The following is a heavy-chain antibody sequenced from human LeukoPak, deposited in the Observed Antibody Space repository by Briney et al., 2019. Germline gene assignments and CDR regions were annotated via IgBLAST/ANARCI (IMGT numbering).Heavy chain of an antibody. Sequence: SETLSLTCTVSGGSINYYYWSWIRQPPGKGLEWIGYIYYTGSANYNPSLKSRVTISLDTSKTQFSLNLNSVTAADTAVYYCARGLLGSKGIFGSWGQGTLVTVSS. V-gene: IGHV4-59*01. J-gene: IGHJ4*02. CDR3: ARGLLGSKGIFGS. D-gene: IGHD2-15*01. CDR2: IYYTGSA. CDR1: GGSINYYY.